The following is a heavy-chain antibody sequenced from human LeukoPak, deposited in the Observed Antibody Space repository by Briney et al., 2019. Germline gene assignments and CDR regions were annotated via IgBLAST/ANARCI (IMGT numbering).Heavy chain of an antibody. V-gene: IGHV1-2*06. CDR1: GYTLTDYY. D-gene: IGHD3-10*01. CDR3: ARGVTMVRGVIIYYYYGMDV. Sequence: ASVKVSCKASGYTLTDYYMHWVRQAPGQGLEWMGRINPNSGGTNYAQKFQGRVTMTRDTSISTVYMELSRLRSDDTAVYYCARGVTMVRGVIIYYYYGMDVWGQGTTVTVSS. J-gene: IGHJ6*02. CDR2: INPNSGGT.